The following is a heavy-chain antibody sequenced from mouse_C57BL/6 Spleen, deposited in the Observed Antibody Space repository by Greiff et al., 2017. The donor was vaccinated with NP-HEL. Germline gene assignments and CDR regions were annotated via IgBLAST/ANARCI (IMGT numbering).Heavy chain of an antibody. CDR3: ARRTGPYAMDY. J-gene: IGHJ4*01. V-gene: IGHV1-26*01. CDR1: GYTFTDYY. D-gene: IGHD4-1*01. CDR2: INPNNGGT. Sequence: EVQLQQSGPELVKPGASVKISCKASGYTFTDYYMNWVKQSHGKSLEWIGDINPNNGGTSYNQKFKGKAKLTVDKSSSTAHMELRSLPSEDSAVYYCARRTGPYAMDYWGQGTSVTVSS.